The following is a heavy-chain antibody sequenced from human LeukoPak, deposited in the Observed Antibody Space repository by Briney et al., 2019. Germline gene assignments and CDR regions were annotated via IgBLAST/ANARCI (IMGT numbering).Heavy chain of an antibody. Sequence: PSGALSLTCTVSGGPIRNYYWSWIRQSPEKGLEWIAYLFYTGNTKYNPSLESRATISVDMSKNQIFLNLTSVTAADTALYYCAREDAFDIWGPGTMVTVSA. CDR2: LFYTGNT. V-gene: IGHV4-59*01. CDR1: GGPIRNYY. J-gene: IGHJ3*02. CDR3: AREDAFDI.